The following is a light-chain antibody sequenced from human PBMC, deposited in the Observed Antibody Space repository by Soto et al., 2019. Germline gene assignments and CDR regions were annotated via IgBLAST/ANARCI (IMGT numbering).Light chain of an antibody. J-gene: IGKJ3*01. CDR2: GAS. Sequence: LVMTQSPATLSVSPGERATLSSRASQSVSSNLAGYQQKPGQSPRLPIYGASNRAPGIPAGFSGSGAGTEFTLTISSLQSEDFAVYYCQQYNNCPPLFTFGPGTKVDIK. CDR1: QSVSSN. CDR3: QQYNNCPPLFT. V-gene: IGKV3-15*01.